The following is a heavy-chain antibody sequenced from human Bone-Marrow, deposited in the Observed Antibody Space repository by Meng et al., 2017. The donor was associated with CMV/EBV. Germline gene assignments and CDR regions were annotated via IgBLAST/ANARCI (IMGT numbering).Heavy chain of an antibody. D-gene: IGHD4/OR15-4a*01. CDR2: IYYSGST. Sequence: GSLRLSCTVSGGSISSYYWSWIRQPPGKGLEWIGYIYYSGSTNYNPSLKSRVTISVDTSKNQFSLKLSSVTAADTAVYYCAGSLRAFAIWGQRQMV. CDR3: AGSLRAFAI. J-gene: IGHJ3*02. CDR1: GGSISSYY. V-gene: IGHV4-59*01.